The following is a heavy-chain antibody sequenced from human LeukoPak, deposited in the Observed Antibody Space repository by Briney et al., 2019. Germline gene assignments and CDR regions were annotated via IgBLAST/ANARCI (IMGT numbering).Heavy chain of an antibody. CDR2: INPNSGGT. Sequence: ASVKVSCKASGYTFTGYYTHWVRQAPGQGLEWMGWINPNSGGTNYAQKFQGRVTMTRDTSISTAYMELSRLRSDDTAVYYCARAVRDGYNFFDYWGQGTLVTVSS. J-gene: IGHJ4*02. CDR1: GYTFTGYY. V-gene: IGHV1-2*02. CDR3: ARAVRDGYNFFDY. D-gene: IGHD5-24*01.